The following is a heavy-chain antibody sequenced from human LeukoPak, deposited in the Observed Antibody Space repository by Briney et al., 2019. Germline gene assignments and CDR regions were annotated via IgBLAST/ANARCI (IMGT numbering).Heavy chain of an antibody. V-gene: IGHV3-74*01. Sequence: PGGSLRLSCAASGFTFSYYWMHWVRQGPGKGLVWVSRIDSDGSSTNYADSVKGRFTISRDNVKNTLYLQMNSLTAEDTAVYYCARGGDILTGYYTDAFDIWGQGTMVTVSS. D-gene: IGHD3-9*01. CDR2: IDSDGSST. J-gene: IGHJ3*02. CDR1: GFTFSYYW. CDR3: ARGGDILTGYYTDAFDI.